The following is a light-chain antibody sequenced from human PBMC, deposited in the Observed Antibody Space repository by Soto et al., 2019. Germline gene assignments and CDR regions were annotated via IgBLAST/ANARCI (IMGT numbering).Light chain of an antibody. Sequence: EIVLTQSPGTLSLSPGERATLSCRASQSVSSSYLAWYQQKPGQAPRLLIYGASTRATGIPARFSGSGSGTDFTLTISSLQPEDFATYYCQQLSTYPLTFGGGTKVDIK. CDR1: QSVSSSY. V-gene: IGKV3-20*01. CDR2: GAS. J-gene: IGKJ4*01. CDR3: QQLSTYPLT.